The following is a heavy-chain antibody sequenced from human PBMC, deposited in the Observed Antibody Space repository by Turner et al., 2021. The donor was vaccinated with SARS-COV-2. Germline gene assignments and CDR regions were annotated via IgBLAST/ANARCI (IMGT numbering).Heavy chain of an antibody. V-gene: IGHV1-2*02. J-gene: IGHJ4*02. CDR3: ARDLAVFSMWEPQYYFDY. CDR2: INPNSGGT. Sequence: QVQLVQSGAEVKKPGAYVKVSCKASGYTFTGYYMHWVRQAPGQGLEWMGWINPNSGGTNYAQKFQGRVTMTRDTSISTAYMELSRLRSDDTAVYYCARDLAVFSMWEPQYYFDYWGQGTLVTVSS. CDR1: GYTFTGYY. D-gene: IGHD1-26*01.